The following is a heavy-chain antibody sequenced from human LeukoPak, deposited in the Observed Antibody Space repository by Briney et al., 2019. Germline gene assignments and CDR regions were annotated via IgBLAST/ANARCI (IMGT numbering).Heavy chain of an antibody. Sequence: SETLSLTCTVSGGSASSGSYYWTWIRQPPGKGLEWIGYISYSGSTNYNPSLKSRVSISVDTSKNQFSLKLSSVTAADTAVYYCARDSPYAGASDIWGQGTLVTVSS. CDR1: GGSASSGSYY. D-gene: IGHD6-13*01. CDR3: ARDSPYAGASDI. CDR2: ISYSGST. J-gene: IGHJ3*02. V-gene: IGHV4-61*01.